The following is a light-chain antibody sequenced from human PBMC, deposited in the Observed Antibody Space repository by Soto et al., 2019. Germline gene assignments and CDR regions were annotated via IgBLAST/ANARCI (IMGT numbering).Light chain of an antibody. CDR1: QSVSSSY. V-gene: IGKV3-20*01. Sequence: EIVLTQSPGTLSLSPGERATLSCRASQSVSSSYLAWYQQKPGQAPRLLIYVASSRATGIPDRFSGSGSGTDFTLTISRLEPEDFAVYYCQQYGSSLWTLGQWTKVEIK. CDR3: QQYGSSLWT. J-gene: IGKJ1*01. CDR2: VAS.